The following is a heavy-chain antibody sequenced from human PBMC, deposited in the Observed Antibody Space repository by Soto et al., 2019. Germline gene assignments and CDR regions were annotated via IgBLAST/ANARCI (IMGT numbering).Heavy chain of an antibody. V-gene: IGHV4-34*01. CDR2: INHSGST. Sequence: QVQLQQWGAGLLKPSETLSLTCAVYGGSFSGYYWSWIRQPPGKGLEWIGEINHSGSTNYNPSLKSRVTISEDTSKNQFSLKLSSVTAADTAVYYCARRSTFYYDSSGYYVCGQGTLVTVSS. J-gene: IGHJ4*02. D-gene: IGHD3-22*01. CDR1: GGSFSGYY. CDR3: ARRSTFYYDSSGYYV.